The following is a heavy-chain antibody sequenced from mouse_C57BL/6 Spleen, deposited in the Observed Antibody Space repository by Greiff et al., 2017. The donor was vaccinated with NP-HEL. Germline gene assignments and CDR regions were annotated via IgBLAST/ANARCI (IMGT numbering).Heavy chain of an antibody. Sequence: EVQVVESGPGLVKPSQSLSLTCSVTGYSITSGYYWNWIRQFPGNKLEWMGYISYDGSNNYNPSLKNRISITRDTSKNQFFLKLNSVTTEDTATYYCAREGTGTGFAYWGQGTLVTVSA. J-gene: IGHJ3*01. CDR2: ISYDGSN. CDR3: AREGTGTGFAY. V-gene: IGHV3-6*01. CDR1: GYSITSGYY. D-gene: IGHD4-1*01.